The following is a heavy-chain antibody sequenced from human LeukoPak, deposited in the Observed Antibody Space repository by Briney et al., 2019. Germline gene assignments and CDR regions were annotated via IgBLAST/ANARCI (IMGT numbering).Heavy chain of an antibody. D-gene: IGHD3-22*01. J-gene: IGHJ4*02. CDR1: GGXVSSGSYY. Sequence: SETLSLTCTVSGGXVSSGSYYWSWIRQPPGTGLEWIGYIYDSGSTNYSPSPKSRVTISVDTSKNQFSLKLSSVTAADTAVYYCARDPSGYFNYWGQGTLVTVSS. V-gene: IGHV4-61*01. CDR3: ARDPSGYFNY. CDR2: IYDSGST.